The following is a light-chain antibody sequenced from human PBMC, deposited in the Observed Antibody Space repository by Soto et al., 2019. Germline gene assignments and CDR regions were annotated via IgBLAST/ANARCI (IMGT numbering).Light chain of an antibody. V-gene: IGKV3D-20*01. CDR1: QSVSGNY. CDR3: QQSGSSPYT. J-gene: IGKJ2*01. CDR2: DAS. Sequence: EIVLTQSPATLSLSPGERATLSCGASQSVSGNYLAWFQQRPGLAPRLLIYDASKRATGIPDRFSGSGSGTDFTLTISRLEPEDFAVYYCQQSGSSPYTFGQGSKLEIK.